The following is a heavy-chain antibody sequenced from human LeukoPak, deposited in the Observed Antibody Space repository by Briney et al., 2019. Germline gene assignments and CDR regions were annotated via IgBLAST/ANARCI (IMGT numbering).Heavy chain of an antibody. CDR1: GGTFSSYA. Sequence: ASVKVSCKASGGTFSSYAISWVRQAPGQGLEWMGGIIPIFGTANYAQKFQGRVTITADESTSTAYMELSSLRSEDTAVYYCAVTLGYSGYDSYNWFDPWGQGTLVTVSS. V-gene: IGHV1-69*13. CDR3: AVTLGYSGYDSYNWFDP. D-gene: IGHD5-12*01. CDR2: IIPIFGTA. J-gene: IGHJ5*02.